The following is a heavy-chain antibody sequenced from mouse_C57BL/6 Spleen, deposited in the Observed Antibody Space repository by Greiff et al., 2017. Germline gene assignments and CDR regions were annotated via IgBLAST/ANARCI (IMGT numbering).Heavy chain of an antibody. CDR3: ARGGYSKRDY. Sequence: VQLQQPGAELVKPGASVKLSCKASGYTFTSYWMQWVKQRPGQGLEWIGEIDPSDSYTNYNQKFKGKATLTVDTSSSTAYMQLSSLTSEDSAVYYCARGGYSKRDYWGQGTTLTVSS. CDR2: IDPSDSYT. V-gene: IGHV1-50*01. D-gene: IGHD2-5*01. J-gene: IGHJ2*01. CDR1: GYTFTSYW.